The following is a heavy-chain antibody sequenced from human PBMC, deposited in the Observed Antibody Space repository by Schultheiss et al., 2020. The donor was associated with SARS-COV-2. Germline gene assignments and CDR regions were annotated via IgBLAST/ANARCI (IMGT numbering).Heavy chain of an antibody. J-gene: IGHJ4*02. CDR3: ARGFTIFGRPIDY. Sequence: SETLSLTCAVSGGSFSGYYWSWIRQPPGKGLEWIGEINHSGSTNYNPSLKSRVTVSLDTSKNQFSLRLSSVTAADTAVYYCARGFTIFGRPIDYWGQGTLVTVSS. D-gene: IGHD3-3*01. CDR2: INHSGST. V-gene: IGHV4-34*01. CDR1: GGSFSGYY.